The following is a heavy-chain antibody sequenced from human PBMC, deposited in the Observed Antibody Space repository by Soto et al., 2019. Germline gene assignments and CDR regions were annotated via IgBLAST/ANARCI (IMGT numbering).Heavy chain of an antibody. V-gene: IGHV3-30*18. CDR2: VSKDGNTQ. D-gene: IGHD6-13*01. J-gene: IGHJ4*02. CDR3: AKDAAAAGTFDD. Sequence: QVQLVESGGGVVQPGRSLRLSCAASGFTFSNYAMQWVRQAPGKGLEWVAVVSKDGNTQYYADSVEGRFPISRDNSTNTLYLEMNSLRPEDTAVYYCAKDAAAAGTFDDWGQGTLVTVSS. CDR1: GFTFSNYA.